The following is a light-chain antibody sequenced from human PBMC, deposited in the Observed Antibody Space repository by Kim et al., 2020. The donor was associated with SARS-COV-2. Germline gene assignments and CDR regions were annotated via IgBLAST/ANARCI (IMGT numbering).Light chain of an antibody. J-gene: IGLJ3*02. CDR1: SSDIGSNT. V-gene: IGLV1-44*01. Sequence: GRRVTISASAGSSDIGSNTVNWYRQLPGTAPKLLVYANNQRPAGVPDRFSGSKSGTSASLAISGLLSEDEADYYCAAWDDSLNGWVFGGGTQLTVL. CDR3: AAWDDSLNGWV. CDR2: ANN.